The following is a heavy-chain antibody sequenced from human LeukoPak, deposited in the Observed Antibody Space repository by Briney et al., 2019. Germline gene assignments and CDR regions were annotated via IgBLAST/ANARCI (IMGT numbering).Heavy chain of an antibody. D-gene: IGHD5-12*01. V-gene: IGHV1-69*13. CDR1: GGTFSSYA. Sequence: GAPVKVSCKTSGGTFSSYAISWVRQAPGQGLEWMGGIIPIFGTANYAQKFQGRVTITADESTSTAYMELSSLRSEDTAVYYCASSSAPGGYDFRFDYWGQGTLVTVSS. J-gene: IGHJ4*02. CDR3: ASSSAPGGYDFRFDY. CDR2: IIPIFGTA.